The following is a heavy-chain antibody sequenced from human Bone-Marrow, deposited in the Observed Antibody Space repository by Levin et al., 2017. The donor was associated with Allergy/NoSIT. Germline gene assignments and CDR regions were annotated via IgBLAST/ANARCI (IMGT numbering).Heavy chain of an antibody. J-gene: IGHJ4*02. CDR2: ISSNGDST. CDR3: ARGTFYYNSSGYYYPLDY. Sequence: LSLTCAASGFPFSSYAMHWVRQAPGKGLEYVSAISSNGDSTYYAKSVKGRFTISRDKSKNTLSLQMGSLTADDMAVYYCARGTFYYNSSGYYYPLDYWGQGTLVTVSS. CDR1: GFPFSSYA. D-gene: IGHD3-22*01. V-gene: IGHV3-64*01.